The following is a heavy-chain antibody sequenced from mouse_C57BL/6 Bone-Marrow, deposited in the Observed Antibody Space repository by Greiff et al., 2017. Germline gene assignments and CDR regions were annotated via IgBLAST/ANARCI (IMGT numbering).Heavy chain of an antibody. J-gene: IGHJ4*01. D-gene: IGHD1-1*01. CDR2: LRNTANGYTT. CDR3: ALYYYGSRNAMDY. CDR1: GFTFTDYY. Sequence: EVMLVESGGGLVQPGGSLSLSCAASGFTFTDYYMSWVRQPPGKALEWLGFLRNTANGYTTEYSASVKGRFTISRDNSQSILYLQMNALRAEDSATYYCALYYYGSRNAMDYWGQGTSVTVSS. V-gene: IGHV7-3*01.